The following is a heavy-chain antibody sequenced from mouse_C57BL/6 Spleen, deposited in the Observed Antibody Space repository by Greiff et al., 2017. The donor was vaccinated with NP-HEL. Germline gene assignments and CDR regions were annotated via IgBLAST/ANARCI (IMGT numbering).Heavy chain of an antibody. CDR2: IDPETGGT. V-gene: IGHV1-15*01. Sequence: VQLQQSGAELVRPGASVTLSCKASGYTFTDYEMHWVKQTPVHGLEWIGAIDPETGGTAYNQKFKGKAILTADKSSSTAYMELRSLTSEDSAVYYCTRGNYRYFDYWGQGTTLTVSS. J-gene: IGHJ2*01. CDR1: GYTFTDYE. D-gene: IGHD2-1*01. CDR3: TRGNYRYFDY.